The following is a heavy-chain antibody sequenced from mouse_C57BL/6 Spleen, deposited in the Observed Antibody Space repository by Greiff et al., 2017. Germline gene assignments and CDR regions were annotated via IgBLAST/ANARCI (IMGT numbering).Heavy chain of an antibody. CDR1: GYTFTEYT. J-gene: IGHJ4*01. Sequence: VQLQQSGAELVKPGASVKLSCKASGYTFTEYTIHWVKQRSGQGLEWIGWFYPGSGSIKYNEKFKDKATLTADKSTSTVYMELSRLTSEDSAVYFCARHEDYYGSGYEYAMDYWGQGTSVTVSS. CDR3: ARHEDYYGSGYEYAMDY. D-gene: IGHD1-1*01. CDR2: FYPGSGSI. V-gene: IGHV1-62-2*01.